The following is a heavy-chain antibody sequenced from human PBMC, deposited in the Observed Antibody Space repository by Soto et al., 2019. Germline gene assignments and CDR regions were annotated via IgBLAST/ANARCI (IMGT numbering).Heavy chain of an antibody. D-gene: IGHD4-17*01. V-gene: IGHV3-33*01. CDR3: ARAGGTTVTGLWHFDS. CDR2: IWYDGTQK. Sequence: GGSLRLSCEASGFTFNTYSMHWVRQPPGKGLEWLAAIWYDGTQKYYADSVKGRLIISRDNSKKTLYLEMNSLRAEDTAVYYCARAGGTTVTGLWHFDSWGQGTLVTVSS. J-gene: IGHJ4*02. CDR1: GFTFNTYS.